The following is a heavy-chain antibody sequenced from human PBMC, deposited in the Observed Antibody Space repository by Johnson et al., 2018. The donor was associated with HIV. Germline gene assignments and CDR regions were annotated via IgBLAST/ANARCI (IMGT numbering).Heavy chain of an antibody. V-gene: IGHV3-30*03. J-gene: IGHJ3*02. CDR2: ISYDGSNT. D-gene: IGHD1-1*01. Sequence: QVQLVESGGGLVQPGRSLRLSCAASGFTFDDYAMHWVRQAPGKGLEWVAVISYDGSNTYFADSVTGRFTISRDNFKNTVYLQMNSLRTVDTAVYYCARGYTWNDVSIWGQGTMVTVSS. CDR3: ARGYTWNDVSI. CDR1: GFTFDDYA.